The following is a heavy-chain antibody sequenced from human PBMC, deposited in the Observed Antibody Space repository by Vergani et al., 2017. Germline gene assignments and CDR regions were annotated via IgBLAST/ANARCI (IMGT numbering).Heavy chain of an antibody. J-gene: IGHJ2*01. CDR3: ARAPSIEVPAPDWYFDL. CDR1: GGSISSGSYY. D-gene: IGHD2-2*01. CDR2: IYTSGST. V-gene: IGHV4-61*02. Sequence: QVQLQESGPGLVKPSQTLSLTCTVSGGSISSGSYYWSWIRQPAGKGLEWIGRIYTSGSTNYNPSLKSRVTISVDTSKNQFSLKLSSVTAADTAVYYCARAPSIEVPAPDWYFDLWGRGTLVTVSS.